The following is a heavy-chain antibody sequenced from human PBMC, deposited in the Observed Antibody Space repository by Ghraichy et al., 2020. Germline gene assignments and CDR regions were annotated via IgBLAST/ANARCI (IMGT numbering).Heavy chain of an antibody. V-gene: IGHV4-34*01. CDR2: INHSGST. J-gene: IGHJ4*02. CDR1: GGSFSGYY. Sequence: SETLSLTCAVYGGSFSGYYWSWIRQPPGKGLEWIGEINHSGSTNYNPSLKSRVTISVDTSKNQFSLKLSSVTAADTAVYYCARGPASGGELLRPIDYWGQGTLVTVSS. D-gene: IGHD1-26*01. CDR3: ARGPASGGELLRPIDY.